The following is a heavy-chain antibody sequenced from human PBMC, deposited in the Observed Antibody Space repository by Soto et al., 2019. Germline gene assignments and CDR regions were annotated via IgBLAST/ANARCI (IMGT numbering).Heavy chain of an antibody. J-gene: IGHJ4*02. Sequence: PVGSLRLSCAASGFTFSSYAMSWIRQAPGKGLGGVSYISSSGSTIYYADSVKGRFTISRDNAKNSLYLQMNSLRAEDTAVYYCARDRGSSPRWRYYYCDYWGQGTLVTVSS. CDR1: GFTFSSYA. V-gene: IGHV3-11*01. CDR2: ISSSGSTI. CDR3: ARDRGSSPRWRYYYCDY. D-gene: IGHD6-13*01.